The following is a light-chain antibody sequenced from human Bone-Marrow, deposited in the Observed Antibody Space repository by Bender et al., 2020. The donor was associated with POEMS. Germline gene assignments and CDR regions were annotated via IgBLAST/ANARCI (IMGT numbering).Light chain of an antibody. V-gene: IGLV1-44*01. J-gene: IGLJ3*02. CDR2: SSH. Sequence: QPVLTQPPSASGTPGQRVTIPCSGSSSNIGSNTINWYQQFPRTAPKLLIYSSHRRPSEVPDRFSGSRSGTSASLAISGLQSEDEADYYCAVWDDSLNGWVFGGGTKLTVL. CDR1: SSNIGSNT. CDR3: AVWDDSLNGWV.